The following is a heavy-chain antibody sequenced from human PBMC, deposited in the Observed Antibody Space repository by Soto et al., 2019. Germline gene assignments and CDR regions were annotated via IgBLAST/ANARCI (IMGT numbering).Heavy chain of an antibody. CDR1: GFTFSSYP. D-gene: IGHD5-12*01. V-gene: IGHV3-23*01. CDR2: IVASGGIT. CDR3: AKNSAATIRVGYDY. J-gene: IGHJ4*02. Sequence: EVQLLESGGGLAQPGGSLRLSCAASGFTFSSYPMSWVRQGPGQGLEWVSGIVASGGITYYADSVKGRFTISRDNSKNTLYPQMNSLRAEDTAVYYCAKNSAATIRVGYDYWGQGTLVTLSS.